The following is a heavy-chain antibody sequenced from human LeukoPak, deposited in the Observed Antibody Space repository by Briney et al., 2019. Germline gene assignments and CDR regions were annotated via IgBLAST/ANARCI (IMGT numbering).Heavy chain of an antibody. CDR2: ISSGSMTF. V-gene: IGHV3-21*01. Sequence: GESLRLSCAAYVFTYSNYAMNWLRQAPGRGLEWVSSISSGSMTFYYADSVKGRFTISRDNAKNSLYLQMNSLRAEDTAVYYCVMTDYPGFWGQGTLVTVSS. CDR1: VFTYSNYA. D-gene: IGHD4-11*01. J-gene: IGHJ4*02. CDR3: VMTDYPGF.